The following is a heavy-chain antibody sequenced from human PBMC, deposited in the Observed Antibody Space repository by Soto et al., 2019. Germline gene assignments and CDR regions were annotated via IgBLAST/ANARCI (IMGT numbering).Heavy chain of an antibody. CDR2: ISAYNGNT. D-gene: IGHD4-17*01. CDR1: GYTFTSYG. Sequence: ASVKVSCKASGYTFTSYGISWVRQAPGQGLEWMGWISAYNGNTNYAQKLQGRVTMTTDTSTSTAYMELRSLRSDDTAVYYCARDFEDYGGNSGPFDPWGQGTLVTVSS. CDR3: ARDFEDYGGNSGPFDP. J-gene: IGHJ5*02. V-gene: IGHV1-18*01.